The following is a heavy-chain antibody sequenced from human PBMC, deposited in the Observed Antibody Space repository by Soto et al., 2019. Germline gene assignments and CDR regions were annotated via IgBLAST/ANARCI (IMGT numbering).Heavy chain of an antibody. V-gene: IGHV1-8*01. Sequence: ASVKVSCTASGYTFTSYDINWVRQATGQGLEWMGWVNPNSGSTVYAQKFQGRLTLARDTSISTAYLELSSLRSEDTAVYYCARGRLQWMSLDIWGQGTMVTVSS. J-gene: IGHJ3*02. CDR2: VNPNSGST. CDR3: ARGRLQWMSLDI. D-gene: IGHD4-4*01. CDR1: GYTFTSYD.